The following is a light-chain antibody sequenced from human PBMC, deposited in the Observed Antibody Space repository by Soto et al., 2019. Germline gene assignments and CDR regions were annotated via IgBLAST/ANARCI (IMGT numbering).Light chain of an antibody. V-gene: IGKV3-20*01. Sequence: ESVLTQSPATLSLSPGERAARSCRASQSVRSYLAWYQQKPGQAPRLLIYGASNRATGIPDRFSGSGSGTDFTLTISRLEPEDFAVYYCQQYGSSGTFGQGTKVDIK. CDR1: QSVRSY. J-gene: IGKJ1*01. CDR3: QQYGSSGT. CDR2: GAS.